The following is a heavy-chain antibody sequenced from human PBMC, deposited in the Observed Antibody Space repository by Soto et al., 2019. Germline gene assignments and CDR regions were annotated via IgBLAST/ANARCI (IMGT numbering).Heavy chain of an antibody. J-gene: IGHJ6*02. Sequence: QVQLVESGGGVVQPGRSLRLSCAASGFTFSSYGMHWVRQAPGKGLEWVAVISYDGSNKYYADSVKGRFTVSRDNSKNTLYLQMSSLRAEDTAVYYCAKGRQRLDFYYYGMDVWGQGTTVTVSS. D-gene: IGHD6-25*01. CDR3: AKGRQRLDFYYYGMDV. CDR2: ISYDGSNK. V-gene: IGHV3-30*18. CDR1: GFTFSSYG.